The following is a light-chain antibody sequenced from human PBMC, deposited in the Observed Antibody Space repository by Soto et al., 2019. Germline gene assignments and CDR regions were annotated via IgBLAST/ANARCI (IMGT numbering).Light chain of an antibody. CDR3: SSYTSSSTL. CDR1: SRDVGGYNY. Sequence: QSALTQPASVSGSPGQSITISCTGTSRDVGGYNYVSWHQQHPGKAPKVIITEVSNRPSGVSNRFSGSKSGNTASLTISGLQAEDEADYYCSSYTSSSTLFGGGTKVTVL. CDR2: EVS. J-gene: IGLJ2*01. V-gene: IGLV2-14*01.